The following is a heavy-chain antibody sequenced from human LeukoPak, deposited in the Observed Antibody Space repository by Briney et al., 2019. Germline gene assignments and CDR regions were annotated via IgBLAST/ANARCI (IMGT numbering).Heavy chain of an antibody. Sequence: GGSLRLSCAASGFTFSSYAMSWVRQAPGKGLEWVSAISGSGGSTYYADSVKGRFTISRDSSKNTLYLQMNSLRAEDTAVYYCAKDGSGYYDSSGYSQLFDYWGQGTLVTVSS. CDR1: GFTFSSYA. J-gene: IGHJ4*02. CDR3: AKDGSGYYDSSGYSQLFDY. D-gene: IGHD3-22*01. CDR2: ISGSGGST. V-gene: IGHV3-23*01.